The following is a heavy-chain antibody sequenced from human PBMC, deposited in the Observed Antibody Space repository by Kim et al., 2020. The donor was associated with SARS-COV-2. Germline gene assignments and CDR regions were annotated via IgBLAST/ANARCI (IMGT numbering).Heavy chain of an antibody. CDR1: GFTVSSNY. D-gene: IGHD1-1*01. CDR2: IYSGGST. CDR3: ARDYWNDSYYYGMDV. V-gene: IGHV3-53*01. Sequence: GGSLRLSCAASGFTVSSNYMSWVRQAPGKGLEWVSVIYSGGSTYYADSVKGRFTISRDNSKNTLYLQMNSLRAEDTAVYYCARDYWNDSYYYGMDVWGQGTTVTVSS. J-gene: IGHJ6*02.